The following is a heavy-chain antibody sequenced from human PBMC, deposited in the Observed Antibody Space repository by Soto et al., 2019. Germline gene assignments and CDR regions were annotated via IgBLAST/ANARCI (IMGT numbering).Heavy chain of an antibody. Sequence: GGSLRLSCAASGFTFSSYGMHWVRQAPGKGLEWVAVISYDGSNKYYADSVKGRFTISRDNSKNTLYLQMNSLRAEDTAVYYCAKERKPESSDYWGQGTLVTVS. CDR2: ISYDGSNK. CDR3: AKERKPESSDY. CDR1: GFTFSSYG. V-gene: IGHV3-30*18. J-gene: IGHJ4*02.